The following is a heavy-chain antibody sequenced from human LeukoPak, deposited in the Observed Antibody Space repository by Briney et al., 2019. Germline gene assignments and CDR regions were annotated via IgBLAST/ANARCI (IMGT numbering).Heavy chain of an antibody. J-gene: IGHJ3*02. Sequence: SETLSLTCAVYGGSFSGYYWSWIRQPPGKGLEWIGEINHSGSTTYNPSLKSRVTISVDTSKNQFSLKLSSVTAADTAVYYCARGVDCSDFAFDIWDQGTMVSVSP. D-gene: IGHD2-15*01. CDR1: GGSFSGYY. CDR2: INHSGST. CDR3: ARGVDCSDFAFDI. V-gene: IGHV4-34*01.